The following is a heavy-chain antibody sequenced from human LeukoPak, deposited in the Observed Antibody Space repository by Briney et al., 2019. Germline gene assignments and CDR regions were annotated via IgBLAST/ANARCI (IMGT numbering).Heavy chain of an antibody. J-gene: IGHJ1*01. CDR3: ARDRLRYSSSWSEYFQH. CDR2: INSDGSST. V-gene: IGHV3-74*01. CDR1: GFTFSSYW. D-gene: IGHD6-13*01. Sequence: GGSLRLSCAASGFTFSSYWMHWVRQAPGKGLVWVSRINSDGSSTSYADSVKGRFTISRDNAKNTLYLQMNSLRAEDTAVYYCARDRLRYSSSWSEYFQHWGQGTLVTVSS.